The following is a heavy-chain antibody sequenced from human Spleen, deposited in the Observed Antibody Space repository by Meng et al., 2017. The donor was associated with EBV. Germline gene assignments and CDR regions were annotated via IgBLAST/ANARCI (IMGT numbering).Heavy chain of an antibody. D-gene: IGHD5-12*01. CDR2: IYHNGNA. V-gene: IGHV4-30-2*01. CDR3: ARGGGWLPGPHFDY. CDR1: GGAISNGGYS. J-gene: IGHJ4*02. Sequence: QLQRPGSGLVKPSQTLSLTCSVSGGAISNGGYSWSWIRQPPGKALEWIGYIYHNGNAKYNPSLKSRVNMSADRSKNQFSLRLTSVTAADTAVFYCARGGGWLPGPHFDYWGQGILVTVSS.